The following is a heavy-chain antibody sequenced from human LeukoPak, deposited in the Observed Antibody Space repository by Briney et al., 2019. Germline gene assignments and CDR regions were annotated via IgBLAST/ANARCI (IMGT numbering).Heavy chain of an antibody. CDR2: IYYSGST. V-gene: IGHV4-59*08. D-gene: IGHD3-22*01. J-gene: IGHJ6*02. Sequence: PSETLSLTCTVSGGSISNYYWSWIRQPPGKGLEWIGYIYYSGSTNYNPSLKSRVTISVDTSKNQFSLKLSSVTAADTAVYYCARHFPTYYYDSSGYPPTGYYGMDVWGQGTTVTVSS. CDR1: GGSISNYY. CDR3: ARHFPTYYYDSSGYPPTGYYGMDV.